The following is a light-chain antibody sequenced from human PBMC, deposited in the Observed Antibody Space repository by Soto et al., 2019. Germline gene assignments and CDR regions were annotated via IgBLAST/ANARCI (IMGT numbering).Light chain of an antibody. Sequence: DVQLTQSPSSLSASVGDRISITCRASQGINSYVAWYQQKPGRSPTILIYAASTLESGVPSRFSGSGSGTDFTLTISSLQPEDFATYYCQHADSFPLITFGQGTRLEIK. CDR2: AAS. CDR1: QGINSY. V-gene: IGKV1-27*01. CDR3: QHADSFPLIT. J-gene: IGKJ5*01.